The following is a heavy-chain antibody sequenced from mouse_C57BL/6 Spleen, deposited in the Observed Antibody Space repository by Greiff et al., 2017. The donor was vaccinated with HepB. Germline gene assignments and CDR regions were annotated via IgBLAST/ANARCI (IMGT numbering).Heavy chain of an antibody. J-gene: IGHJ1*03. Sequence: VQLQQSGPGLVQPSQSLSITCTVSGFSLTSYGVHWVRQSPGKGLEWLGVIWRGGSTDYNAAFLSRLSITKDNSKSQVFFKMNSLQADDTAIYYCAKNYYYGSSSYWYFDVWGTGTTVTVSS. D-gene: IGHD1-1*01. V-gene: IGHV2-5*01. CDR1: GFSLTSYG. CDR3: AKNYYYGSSSYWYFDV. CDR2: IWRGGST.